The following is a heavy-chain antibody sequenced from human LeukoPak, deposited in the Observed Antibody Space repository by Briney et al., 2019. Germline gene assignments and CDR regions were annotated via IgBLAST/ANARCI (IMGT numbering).Heavy chain of an antibody. CDR1: GFTFSSYS. J-gene: IGHJ4*02. CDR2: ISGSGGST. Sequence: PGGSLRLSCAASGFTFSSYSINWVRQAPGKGLEWVSAISGSGGSTYYADSVKGRFTISRDNSKNTLYLQMNSLRAEDTAVYYCATPFEQWLAVFDYWGQGTLVTVSS. V-gene: IGHV3-23*01. D-gene: IGHD6-19*01. CDR3: ATPFEQWLAVFDY.